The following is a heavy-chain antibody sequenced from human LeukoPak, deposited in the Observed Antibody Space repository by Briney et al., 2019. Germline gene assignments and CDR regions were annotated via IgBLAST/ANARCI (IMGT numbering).Heavy chain of an antibody. V-gene: IGHV4-59*08. Sequence: SETLSLTCTVSGDSIDNQFWNWIRQPPGKGLEWIGYIYSTWGTHYNSSIKSLVPLSADTSKNQFSLTLTSVTPADTAVYYCAKNPYDIMTGGLNWFDPWGQGIQVTVSS. CDR1: GDSIDNQF. CDR3: AKNPYDIMTGGLNWFDP. J-gene: IGHJ5*02. D-gene: IGHD3-9*01. CDR2: IYSTWGT.